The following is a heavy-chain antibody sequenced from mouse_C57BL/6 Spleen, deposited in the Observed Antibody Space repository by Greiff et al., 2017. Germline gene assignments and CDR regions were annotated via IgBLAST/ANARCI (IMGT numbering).Heavy chain of an antibody. CDR1: GFTFSDYG. CDR2: ISSGSSTI. V-gene: IGHV5-17*01. D-gene: IGHD1-1*01. CDR3: AREYYEAMDY. Sequence: EVKLMESGGGLVKPGGSLKLSCAASGFTFSDYGMHWVRQAPEKGLEWVAYISSGSSTIYYADTVKGRFTISRDNAKNTLFLQMTRLRSEDTAMYYGAREYYEAMDYWGQGTSVTVSS. J-gene: IGHJ4*01.